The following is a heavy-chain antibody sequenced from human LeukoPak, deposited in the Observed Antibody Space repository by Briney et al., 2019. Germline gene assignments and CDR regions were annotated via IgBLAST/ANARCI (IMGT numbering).Heavy chain of an antibody. D-gene: IGHD2-2*01. CDR1: GGSISSSSYY. J-gene: IGHJ5*02. V-gene: IGHV4-39*07. CDR3: AREYQQLLGGWFDP. Sequence: PSETLSLTCTVSGGSISSSSYYWGWIRQPPGKGLEWIGSIYYSGSTYYNPSLKSRVTISVDTSKNQFSLKLSSVTAADTAVYYCAREYQQLLGGWFDPWGQGTLVTVSS. CDR2: IYYSGST.